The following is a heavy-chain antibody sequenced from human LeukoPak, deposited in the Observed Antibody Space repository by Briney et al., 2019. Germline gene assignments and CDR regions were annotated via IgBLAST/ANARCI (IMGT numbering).Heavy chain of an antibody. V-gene: IGHV4-59*01. D-gene: IGHD6-13*01. CDR2: IYYSGST. Sequence: KPSETLSLTCTVSGGSISSYYWSWIRQPPGKGLEWIGHIYYSGSTNYSPSLKSRVTISVDTSKNQFSLKLSSVTAADTAVYYCARVLADYYYYYMDVWGKGTTVTVSS. CDR1: GGSISSYY. J-gene: IGHJ6*03. CDR3: ARVLADYYYYYMDV.